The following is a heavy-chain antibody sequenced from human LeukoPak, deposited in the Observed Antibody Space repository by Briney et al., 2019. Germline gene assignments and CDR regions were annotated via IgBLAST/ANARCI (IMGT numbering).Heavy chain of an antibody. CDR3: ARTSCSGGSCYGSWFDP. CDR1: GYSFTSYW. Sequence: GESLKISCKASGYSFTSYWIGWVRQMPGKGLEWMGIIYPADSETRYSPSFQGQVTISADKSISTAYLQWSSLKASDTAMYYCARTSCSGGSCYGSWFDPWGQGTLVTVSS. V-gene: IGHV5-51*01. CDR2: IYPADSET. D-gene: IGHD2-15*01. J-gene: IGHJ5*02.